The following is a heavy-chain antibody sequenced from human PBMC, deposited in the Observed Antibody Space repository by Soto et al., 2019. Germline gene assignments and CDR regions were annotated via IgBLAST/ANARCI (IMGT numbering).Heavy chain of an antibody. CDR1: GGSFSGYY. V-gene: IGHV4-34*01. CDR2: INHSGST. J-gene: IGHJ5*02. CDR3: ARGLFCSGGSCYFDWFDP. D-gene: IGHD2-15*01. Sequence: QVQLQQWGAGLLKPSETLSLTCAVYGGSFSGYYWSWIRQPPGKGLEWIGEINHSGSTNYNPSLKSRVTISVDTSKNQFSLQLSSVTAADTAVYYCARGLFCSGGSCYFDWFDPWGQGTLVTVSS.